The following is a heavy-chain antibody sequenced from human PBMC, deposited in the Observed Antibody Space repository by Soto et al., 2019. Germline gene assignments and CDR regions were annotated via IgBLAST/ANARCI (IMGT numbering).Heavy chain of an antibody. V-gene: IGHV2-5*02. CDR3: APRPSSCSGYSCYSGFDY. J-gene: IGHJ4*02. CDR2: IYWDDDK. Sequence: QITLKESGPTLVKPTQTLTLTCTFSGFSLSTSGVGVGWIRQPPGKALEWLALIYWDDDKRYSPSLKSRLTITKDTSKNQVVLTMPNMDPVDTATYYCAPRPSSCSGYSCYSGFDYWGQGTLVTVSS. CDR1: GFSLSTSGVG. D-gene: IGHD2-15*01.